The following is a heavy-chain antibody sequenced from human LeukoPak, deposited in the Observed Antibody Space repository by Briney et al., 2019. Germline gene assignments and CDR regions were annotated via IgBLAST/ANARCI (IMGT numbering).Heavy chain of an antibody. CDR2: ISAYNGNT. CDR3: ARDHSWNYRGVFDY. Sequence: GASVKVSCKASGYTFTSYGISWVRQAPGQGLEWMGWISAYNGNTNYAQKLQGRVTMTTDTSTSTAYMELRSLRSDDTAVYYCARDHSWNYRGVFDYWGQGTLVTVSS. D-gene: IGHD1-7*01. J-gene: IGHJ4*02. CDR1: GYTFTSYG. V-gene: IGHV1-18*01.